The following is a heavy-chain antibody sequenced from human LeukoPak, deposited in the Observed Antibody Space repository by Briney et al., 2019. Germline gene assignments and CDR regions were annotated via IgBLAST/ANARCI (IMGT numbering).Heavy chain of an antibody. Sequence: TLSLTCAVAGGSISSGSYYWSWIRQPAGKGLEWIRRIYTSGITNYNPSLKSRVTISVDTSKNQFSLKLSSVTAADTAVYYCARQYDSYFYYYLDLWGTGTTVTVSS. CDR3: ARQYDSYFYYYLDL. V-gene: IGHV4-61*02. J-gene: IGHJ6*03. CDR1: GGSISSGSYY. D-gene: IGHD2-2*01. CDR2: IYTSGIT.